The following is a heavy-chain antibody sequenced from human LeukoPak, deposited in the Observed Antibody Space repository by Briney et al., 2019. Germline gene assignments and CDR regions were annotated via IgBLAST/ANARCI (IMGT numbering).Heavy chain of an antibody. Sequence: GGSLRLSCAASGFTFSSYAMSWVRQAPGKGLEWVSGISGSGDITYYADSVKGRFTISRDNSKNTLYLQMNSLRAEDTAVYYCAKEHCGGGSCYSHYFDYWGQGTLVTVSS. D-gene: IGHD2-15*01. J-gene: IGHJ4*02. CDR2: ISGSGDIT. V-gene: IGHV3-23*01. CDR1: GFTFSSYA. CDR3: AKEHCGGGSCYSHYFDY.